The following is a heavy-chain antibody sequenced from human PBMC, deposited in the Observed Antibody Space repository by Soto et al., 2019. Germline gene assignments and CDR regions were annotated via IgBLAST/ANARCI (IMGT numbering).Heavy chain of an antibody. J-gene: IGHJ4*02. Sequence: SGTMALACAVSGGPVCSGGYTGSWNRHPPGKGLEWIGYIHHSGSTSYNPSLNTLVSRSVHRSKNQLSLKLSSVTAADTAVYYLARTVDTAMCSYFGYWGQGALVTVSS. CDR2: IHHSGST. CDR1: GGPVCSGGYT. V-gene: IGHV4-30-2*01. D-gene: IGHD5-18*01. CDR3: ARTVDTAMCSYFGY.